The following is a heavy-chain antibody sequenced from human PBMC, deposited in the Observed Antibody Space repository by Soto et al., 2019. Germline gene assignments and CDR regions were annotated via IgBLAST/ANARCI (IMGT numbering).Heavy chain of an antibody. CDR1: GFTFSSYA. V-gene: IGHV3-30-3*01. CDR3: AGVYCSRGSCRYNYYYGIDV. CDR2: ISYDGSNK. D-gene: IGHD2-15*01. Sequence: QVQLVESGGGVVQPGRSLRLSCAASGFTFSSYAMHWVRQAPGKGLEWVAVISYDGSNKYYADSVKGRFTISRDNSKNPLYLQMHSLRAEDTAVYYCAGVYCSRGSCRYNYYYGIDVWCQGTTVTLSS. J-gene: IGHJ6*02.